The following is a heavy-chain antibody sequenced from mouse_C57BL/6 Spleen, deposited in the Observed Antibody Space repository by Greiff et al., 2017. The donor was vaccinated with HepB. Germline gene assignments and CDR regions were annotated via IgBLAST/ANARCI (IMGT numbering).Heavy chain of an antibody. J-gene: IGHJ2*01. CDR3: ARSKKIEATYFDY. CDR2: TNPTNGRT. D-gene: IGHD1-1*01. V-gene: IGHV1S81*02. CDR1: GYTFTSYW. Sequence: VQLQQSGAELVKAGASVKMSCKASGYTFTSYWMHWVKQRLGQGLEWFAETNPTNGRTYYNEKFKSKATLTVDKSSSTAYMLLSGPTFEDSAVYYCARSKKIEATYFDYWGQGTTLTVSS.